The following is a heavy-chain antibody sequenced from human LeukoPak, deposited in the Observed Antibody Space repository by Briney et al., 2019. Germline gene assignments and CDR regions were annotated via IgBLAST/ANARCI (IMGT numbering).Heavy chain of an antibody. CDR3: ARHLGYGADTYYFDY. J-gene: IGHJ4*02. CDR1: GYTFTSYG. Sequence: EASVKVSCKASGYTFTSYGISWVRQAPGQGLEWMGWISAYKGNTNYAQKLQGRVTMTTDTSTSIAYMELRSLRSDDTAVYYCARHLGYGADTYYFDYWGQGTLVTVSS. D-gene: IGHD4-17*01. CDR2: ISAYKGNT. V-gene: IGHV1-18*01.